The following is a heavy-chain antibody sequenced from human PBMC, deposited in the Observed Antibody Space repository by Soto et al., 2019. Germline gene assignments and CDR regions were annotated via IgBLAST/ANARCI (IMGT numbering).Heavy chain of an antibody. CDR3: ARGARLGVAAAGYFAS. CDR2: ISYDGNTN. V-gene: IGHV3-30*04. Sequence: QVHLAESGGGVVQPGRSLRLSCAASGFTFSNYPMNWVRQAPGKGLEWVAVISYDGNTNHYADSVQGRCTISKDNPRKTLYLQMNSLGVEDTAVYYSARGARLGVAAAGYFASWGQGAQVTVSS. D-gene: IGHD6-25*01. CDR1: GFTFSNYP. J-gene: IGHJ4*02.